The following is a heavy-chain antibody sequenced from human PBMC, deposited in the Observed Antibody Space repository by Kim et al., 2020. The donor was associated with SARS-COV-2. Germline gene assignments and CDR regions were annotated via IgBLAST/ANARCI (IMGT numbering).Heavy chain of an antibody. V-gene: IGHV3-7*01. J-gene: IGHJ4*02. D-gene: IGHD4-17*01. CDR2: IKDDGSQK. Sequence: GGSLRLSCAASGFTLSGYWMSWVRQAPGKGLEWVANIKDDGSQKYYVDSVKGRFTISRDNAKNSLFLQMKFLRAEDTAVYYCARETPGGAVTIDLWGQGILVTVSS. CDR1: GFTLSGYW. CDR3: ARETPGGAVTIDL.